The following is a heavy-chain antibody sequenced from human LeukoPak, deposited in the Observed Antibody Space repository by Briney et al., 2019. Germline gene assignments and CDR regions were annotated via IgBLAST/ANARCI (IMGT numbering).Heavy chain of an antibody. D-gene: IGHD5-12*01. Sequence: ASVKVSCKASGYTFTSYDINWVRQATGQGLEWMGWMNPNSGNTGYAQKFQGRVTMTRNTSISTAYMELSSLRSEDTAVYYCARVAGSAGYGGYVGALNTWGQGTLVTVSS. J-gene: IGHJ4*02. V-gene: IGHV1-8*01. CDR2: MNPNSGNT. CDR1: GYTFTSYD. CDR3: ARVAGSAGYGGYVGALNT.